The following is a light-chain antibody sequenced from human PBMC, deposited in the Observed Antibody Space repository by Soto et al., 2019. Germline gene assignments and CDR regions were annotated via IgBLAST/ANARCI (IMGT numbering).Light chain of an antibody. J-gene: IGKJ5*01. Sequence: EIVLTQSPGTLSLSPGERATLSCRASQSISSSYLAWYQQKPGQAPRFIIYGASTRATGVPDRFSGSGSGTDFTLTVSRLEPEDFAVYYCQPYGSSPLITFGHGTRLEIK. CDR1: QSISSSY. V-gene: IGKV3-20*01. CDR3: QPYGSSPLIT. CDR2: GAS.